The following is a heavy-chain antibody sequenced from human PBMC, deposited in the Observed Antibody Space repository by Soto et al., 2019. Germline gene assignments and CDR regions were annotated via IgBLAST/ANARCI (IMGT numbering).Heavy chain of an antibody. D-gene: IGHD6-19*01. V-gene: IGHV3-21*01. CDR1: GFTFSSYS. CDR2: ISSSSSYI. CDR3: ARVSEALAGTGYYYYYMDV. Sequence: EVQLVESGGGLVKPGGSLRLSCAASGFTFSSYSMNWVRQAPGKGLEWVSSISSSSSYIYYADSVKGRFTISRDNAKNSLYLQMNSLRAEDTAVYYCARVSEALAGTGYYYYYMDVWGKGTTVTVSS. J-gene: IGHJ6*03.